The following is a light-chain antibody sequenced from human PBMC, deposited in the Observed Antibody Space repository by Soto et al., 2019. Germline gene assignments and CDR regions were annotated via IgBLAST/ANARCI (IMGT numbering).Light chain of an antibody. CDR3: QQRADWPIT. CDR2: DSS. CDR1: QNVGNY. J-gene: IGKJ3*01. V-gene: IGKV3-11*01. Sequence: EIVLTQSPATLSLSPGERATLSCRASQNVGNYLAWYQQKPGQAPRLLIYDSSSRATGVLARFSGSGSGTDFTLTISSLEPEDFALYYCQQRADWPITFGPGTKVDI.